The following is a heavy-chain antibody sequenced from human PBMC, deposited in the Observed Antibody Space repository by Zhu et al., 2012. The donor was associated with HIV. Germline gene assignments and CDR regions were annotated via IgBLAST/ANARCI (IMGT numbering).Heavy chain of an antibody. D-gene: IGHD6-19*01. CDR3: ARRFGSGWRFDY. CDR1: GYSISNAYY. J-gene: IGHJ4*02. V-gene: IGHV4-38-2*01. Sequence: QVQLQESGPGLVQPSETLSLTCAVSGYSISNAYYWGWIRQPPGKGLEWIGSMYYGGSTYYNPSLRSRVTISMDTSKNQFSLNLNSVTAADTAVYFCARRFGSGWRFDYWGQGILVTASS. CDR2: MYYGGST.